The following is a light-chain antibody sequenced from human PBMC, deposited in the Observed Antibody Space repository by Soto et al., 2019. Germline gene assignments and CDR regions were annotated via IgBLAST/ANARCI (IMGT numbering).Light chain of an antibody. V-gene: IGKV3-20*01. CDR1: QSVSSRH. CDR2: GAS. Sequence: EIVLTQSPGTLSLSPGERATLSCRASQSVSSRHLAWYQQKPGQAPRLLIYGASSRAIGIPDRFSGSGSGTDFTLTITRLEPEDFALYYCQHYDNSPLTFGGGTKLEIK. CDR3: QHYDNSPLT. J-gene: IGKJ4*01.